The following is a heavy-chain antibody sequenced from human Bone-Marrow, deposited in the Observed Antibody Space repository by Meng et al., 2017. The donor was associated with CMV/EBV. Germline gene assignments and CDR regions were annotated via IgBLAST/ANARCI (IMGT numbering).Heavy chain of an antibody. CDR3: ARDTAATNVTYYYYYGMDV. CDR1: GFTVSSYS. CDR2: ISSSSSTI. D-gene: IGHD2-15*01. V-gene: IGHV3-48*04. Sequence: GGSLRLSCAASGFTVSSYSMNWVRQAPGKGLEWVSYISSSSSTIYYAESVKGRFTISRDNAKNSQYLLMNSLIAEDTAVYYCARDTAATNVTYYYYYGMDVWGQGTTVTVSS. J-gene: IGHJ6*02.